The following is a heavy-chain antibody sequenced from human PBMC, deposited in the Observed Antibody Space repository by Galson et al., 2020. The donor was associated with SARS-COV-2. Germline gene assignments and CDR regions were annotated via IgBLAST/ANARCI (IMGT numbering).Heavy chain of an antibody. CDR3: TRDMGLWFGELFPFDY. J-gene: IGHJ4*02. Sequence: GGSLRLSCTASGFTFGDYAMSWFRQAPGKGLEWVGFIRSNAYGGTTEYAASVKGRFTISRDDSKSIAYLQMNSLKTEDTAVYYCTRDMGLWFGELFPFDYWGQGTLVTVSS. CDR1: GFTFGDYA. D-gene: IGHD3-10*01. V-gene: IGHV3-49*03. CDR2: IRSNAYGGTT.